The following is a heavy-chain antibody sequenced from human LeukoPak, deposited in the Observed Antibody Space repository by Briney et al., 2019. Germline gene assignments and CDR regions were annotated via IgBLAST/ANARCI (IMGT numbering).Heavy chain of an antibody. CDR1: GFTFSSYG. V-gene: IGHV3-30*18. CDR3: AKDSITGTVRYFDY. Sequence: GGSLRLSCAASGFTFSSYGMHWVRQAPGQGLEWVAVISYDGSNKYYADSVKGRFTISRDNSKNTLYLQMNSLRAEDTAVYYCAKDSITGTVRYFDYWGQGTLVTVSS. CDR2: ISYDGSNK. J-gene: IGHJ4*02. D-gene: IGHD1-7*01.